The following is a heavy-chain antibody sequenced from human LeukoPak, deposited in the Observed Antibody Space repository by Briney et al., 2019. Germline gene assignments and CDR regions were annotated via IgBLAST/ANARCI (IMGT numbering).Heavy chain of an antibody. Sequence: PSETLSLTCAVSGGSISSSNWWSWVRQPPGKGLEWIGEIYHSGSTNYNPSLKSRVTISVDTSKNQFSLKLSSVTAADTAVYYCARDRYSSSWYFDYWGQGTLVTVSS. CDR1: GGSISSSNW. V-gene: IGHV4-4*02. CDR2: IYHSGST. J-gene: IGHJ4*02. CDR3: ARDRYSSSWYFDY. D-gene: IGHD6-13*01.